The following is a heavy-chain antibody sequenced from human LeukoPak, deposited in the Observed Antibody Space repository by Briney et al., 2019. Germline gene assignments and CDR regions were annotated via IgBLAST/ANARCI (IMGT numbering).Heavy chain of an antibody. D-gene: IGHD5-18*01. CDR2: IIPIFGTA. V-gene: IGHV1-69*13. J-gene: IGHJ6*02. CDR3: ARTGIQPFYGMDV. Sequence: SVKVSCKASGGTFNSYAISWVRQAPGQGLEWMGGIIPIFGTANYAQKFQGRVTITADESTSTAYMELSSLRSEDTAVYYCARTGIQPFYGMDVWGQGTTVTVSS. CDR1: GGTFNSYA.